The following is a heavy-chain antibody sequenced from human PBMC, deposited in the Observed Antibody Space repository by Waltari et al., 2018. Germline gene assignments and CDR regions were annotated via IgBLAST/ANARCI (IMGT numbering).Heavy chain of an antibody. V-gene: IGHV4-59*11. CDR3: ARGDGYNEWY. CDR1: GGSISSHY. J-gene: IGHJ4*02. CDR2: IYYSGST. D-gene: IGHD5-12*01. Sequence: QVQLQESGPGLVKPSETLSLTCTVSGGSISSHYWSWIRQPPGKGLEWIGYIYYSGSTNYNPSLKSRVTISVDTSKNQFSLKLSSVTAADTAVYYCARGDGYNEWYWGQGTLVTVSS.